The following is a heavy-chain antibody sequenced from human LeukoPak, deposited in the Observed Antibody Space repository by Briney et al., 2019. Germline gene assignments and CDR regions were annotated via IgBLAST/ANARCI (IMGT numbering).Heavy chain of an antibody. J-gene: IGHJ4*02. Sequence: GGSLRLSCAASGFTFSSYRMNWVRQAPGEGLEWVSFISSSSSYIDYADSVKGRFTISRDNAKNSLYLQMNSLRAEDTAVYYCARCESSGWFYPFDYWGQGTLVTVSS. CDR1: GFTFSSYR. CDR2: ISSSSSYI. D-gene: IGHD6-19*01. CDR3: ARCESSGWFYPFDY. V-gene: IGHV3-21*01.